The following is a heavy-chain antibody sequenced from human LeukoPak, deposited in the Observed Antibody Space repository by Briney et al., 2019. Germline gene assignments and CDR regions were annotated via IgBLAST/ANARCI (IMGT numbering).Heavy chain of an antibody. Sequence: GGSLRLSCAASGFIFTNYFMSWVRQAPGKGLEWVASIKHDGSEKYYVDSVRGRFTISRDNAKNTLYLQMSSLRAEDTAVYYCAKGGATICDNWGQGTLVTVSS. CDR1: GFIFTNYF. CDR3: AKGGATICDN. CDR2: IKHDGSEK. D-gene: IGHD5-12*01. V-gene: IGHV3-7*01. J-gene: IGHJ4*02.